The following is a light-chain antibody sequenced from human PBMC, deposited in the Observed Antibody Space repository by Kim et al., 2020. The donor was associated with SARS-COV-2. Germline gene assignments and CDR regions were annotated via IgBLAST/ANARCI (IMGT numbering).Light chain of an antibody. CDR3: KQYDNLPLT. CDR2: DAS. Sequence: ASVGGRVTIKYQASEDISNYLSWYQQKPEKAPNHLINDASKLETGVPSKFSGGGSGTDFTFSINSLQPEDIATYYCKQYDNLPLTYGGGSKVEIK. CDR1: EDISNY. V-gene: IGKV1-33*01. J-gene: IGKJ4*01.